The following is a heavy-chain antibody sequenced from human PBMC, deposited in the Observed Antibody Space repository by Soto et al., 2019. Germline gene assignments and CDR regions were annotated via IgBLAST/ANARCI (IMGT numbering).Heavy chain of an antibody. D-gene: IGHD2-2*03. Sequence: ASVKVSCKASGYTFTSYGISWVRQAPGQGLEWMGWISAYNGNTNYAQKLQGRVTMTTDTSTSTAYMELRSLRSDDTAVYYCARDGYCSSTSCFIYYYYYMDVWGKGTTVTVSS. V-gene: IGHV1-18*01. CDR3: ARDGYCSSTSCFIYYYYYMDV. CDR2: ISAYNGNT. J-gene: IGHJ6*03. CDR1: GYTFTSYG.